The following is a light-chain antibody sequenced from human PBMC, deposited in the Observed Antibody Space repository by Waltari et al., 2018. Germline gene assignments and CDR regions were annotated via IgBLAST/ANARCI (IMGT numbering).Light chain of an antibody. V-gene: IGKV3-20*01. J-gene: IGKJ4*01. CDR3: QQYGDSPLT. Sequence: TQSPSTLSASVGDRVTITCRASQSVRSTYLAWYQQKPGQAPRLLIYGASNRATGIPDRFSGSGSGTDFILTISRLEPEDFAVYFCQQYGDSPLTSGGGTKVEIK. CDR2: GAS. CDR1: QSVRSTY.